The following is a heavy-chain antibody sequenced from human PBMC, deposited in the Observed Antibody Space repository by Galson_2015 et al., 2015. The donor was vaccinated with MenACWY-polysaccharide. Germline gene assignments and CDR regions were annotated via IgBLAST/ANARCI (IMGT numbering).Heavy chain of an antibody. V-gene: IGHV4-39*01. D-gene: IGHD3-10*01. CDR1: GGSITGSSYY. J-gene: IGHJ4*02. CDR2: IYYNGDT. CDR3: ARPEGRYFSSGSFFDF. Sequence: ETLSLTTVSGGSITGSSYYWAWIRQRPGKGLEWIGTIYYNGDTSYYNPSLKSRVTMSVDVPKNQFSLRLRSVTAADTAVYFCARPEGRYFSSGSFFDFWGQGALFTVSS.